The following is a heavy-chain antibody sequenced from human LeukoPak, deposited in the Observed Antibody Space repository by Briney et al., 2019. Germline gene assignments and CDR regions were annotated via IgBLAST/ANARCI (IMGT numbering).Heavy chain of an antibody. CDR2: ISSSSSYI. CDR1: GFTFSSYS. Sequence: GGSLRLSCAASGFTFSSYSMNWVRQAPGKGLEWVSSISSSSSYIYYADSVKGRFTISRDNAKNSLYLQMNSLRAEDTAVYYCARDNIGIGYYMDVWGKGTTVTVSS. CDR3: ARDNIGIGYYMDV. V-gene: IGHV3-21*01. J-gene: IGHJ6*03.